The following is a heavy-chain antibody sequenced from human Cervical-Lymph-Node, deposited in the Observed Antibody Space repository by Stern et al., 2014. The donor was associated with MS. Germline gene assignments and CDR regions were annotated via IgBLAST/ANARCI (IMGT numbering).Heavy chain of an antibody. D-gene: IGHD1-26*01. V-gene: IGHV3-30*18. CDR1: GFTFSSYG. Sequence: MQLVESGGGVVQPGRSLRLSCAASGFTFSSYGMHWVRQAPGKGLEWVAVISYDGSNKYYADSVKGRFTISRDNSKNTLYLQMNSLRAEDTAVYYCAKGEDSGSYRYYFDYWGQGTLVTVSS. CDR2: ISYDGSNK. J-gene: IGHJ4*02. CDR3: AKGEDSGSYRYYFDY.